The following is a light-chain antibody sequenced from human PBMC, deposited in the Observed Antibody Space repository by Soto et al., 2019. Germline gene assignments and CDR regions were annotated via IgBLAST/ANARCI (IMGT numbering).Light chain of an antibody. Sequence: DIVMTQSPDSLAVSLGERATINCKSSQSVLYSSNNKNYLAWYQQKPGQPPRLLIYGASSRATGIPDRFSGSGSGTDFTLTISRLEPEDFAVYYCQQYGGSPLTFGGGTKVEIK. V-gene: IGKV4-1*01. CDR2: GAS. CDR3: QQYGGSPLT. J-gene: IGKJ4*01. CDR1: QSVLYSSNNKNY.